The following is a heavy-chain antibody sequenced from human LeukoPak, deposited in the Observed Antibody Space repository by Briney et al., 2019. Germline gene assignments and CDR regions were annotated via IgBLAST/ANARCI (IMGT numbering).Heavy chain of an antibody. CDR1: GFTFSSYS. Sequence: PGGSLRLSCAASGFTFSSYSMNWVRQAPGKGLEWVSYISSSSSTIYYADSVKGRFTISRDYAKNSLYLQMNSLRAEDTAVYYCARASYGGYVGYWGQGTLVTVSS. CDR3: ARASYGGYVGY. D-gene: IGHD5-12*01. J-gene: IGHJ4*02. V-gene: IGHV3-48*01. CDR2: ISSSSSTI.